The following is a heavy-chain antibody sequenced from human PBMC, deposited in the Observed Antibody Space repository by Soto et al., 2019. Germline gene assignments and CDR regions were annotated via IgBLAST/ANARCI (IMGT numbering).Heavy chain of an antibody. V-gene: IGHV3-23*01. CDR1: GFTFSSYA. CDR3: AKDLYHMIVVVMRSPFDY. CDR2: ISGSGGST. Sequence: EVQLLESGGGLVQPGGSLRLSCAASGFTFSSYAMSWVRQAPGKGLEWVAAISGSGGSTYYADSVKGRFTISRENSKNTLYLQMNSLRAEDTAVYDCAKDLYHMIVVVMRSPFDYWGQGTLVTVSS. D-gene: IGHD3-22*01. J-gene: IGHJ4*02.